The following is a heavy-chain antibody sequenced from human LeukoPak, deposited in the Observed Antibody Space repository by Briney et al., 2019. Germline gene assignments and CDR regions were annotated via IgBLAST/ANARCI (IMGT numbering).Heavy chain of an antibody. Sequence: GGSLRLSCAASGFSFTDTWMNWVRQAPGKGLEWVSVIYSGGSTYYADSVKGRFTISRDNSKNTLYLQMSILRAEDTAIYYCAKGGGTRCYSTIDYWGQGTLVTVSS. D-gene: IGHD2-2*01. V-gene: IGHV3-53*01. CDR1: GFSFTDTW. CDR2: IYSGGST. J-gene: IGHJ4*02. CDR3: AKGGGTRCYSTIDY.